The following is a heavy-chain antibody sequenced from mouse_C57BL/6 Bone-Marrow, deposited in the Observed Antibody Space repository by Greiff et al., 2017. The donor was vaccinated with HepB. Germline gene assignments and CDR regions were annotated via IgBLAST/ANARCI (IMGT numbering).Heavy chain of an antibody. V-gene: IGHV1-50*01. J-gene: IGHJ3*01. CDR3: ASVGLRPSYYGSSFFAY. CDR2: IDPSDSYT. D-gene: IGHD1-1*01. CDR1: GYTFTSYW. Sequence: VQLQQPGAELVKPGASVKLSCKASGYTFTSYWMQWVKQRPGQGLEWIGEIDPSDSYTKYNQKFKGKATLTVDTSSSTSYMQLSSLTSEDSAVYYCASVGLRPSYYGSSFFAYWGQGTLVTVSA.